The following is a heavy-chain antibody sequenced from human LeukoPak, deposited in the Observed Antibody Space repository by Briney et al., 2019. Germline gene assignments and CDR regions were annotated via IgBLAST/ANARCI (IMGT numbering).Heavy chain of an antibody. D-gene: IGHD2-15*01. CDR2: IYYSGGA. Sequence: SETLSLTCTFSGASISGNYGTWIRQPPGKGLEWIGYIYYSGGANYNPSLKSRVTISVDTSKNQFSLKLSSVTAADTAVYYCATSRSRYGMDVWGQGTTVTVSS. CDR3: ATSRSRYGMDV. V-gene: IGHV4-59*08. J-gene: IGHJ6*02. CDR1: GASISGNY.